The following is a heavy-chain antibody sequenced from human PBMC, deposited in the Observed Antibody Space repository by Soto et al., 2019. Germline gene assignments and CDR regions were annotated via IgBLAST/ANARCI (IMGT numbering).Heavy chain of an antibody. D-gene: IGHD3-22*01. J-gene: IGHJ4*02. CDR1: GGTFSSYA. Sequence: GAAVKVSCKASGGTFSSYAISWVRQAPGQGLEWMGGIIPIFGTANYAQKFQGRVTITADKSTSTAYMELSSLRSEDTAVYYCARDYYDSSGYAHWGQLTLSTVS. V-gene: IGHV1-69*06. CDR2: IIPIFGTA. CDR3: ARDYYDSSGYAH.